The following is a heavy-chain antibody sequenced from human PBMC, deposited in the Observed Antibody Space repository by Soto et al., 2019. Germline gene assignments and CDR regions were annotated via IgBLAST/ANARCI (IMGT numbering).Heavy chain of an antibody. V-gene: IGHV3-30-3*01. CDR2: ISYDGSNK. D-gene: IGHD3-10*01. Sequence: QVQLVESGGGVVQPGRSLRLSCAASGFTFSSYAMHWVRQAPGKGLEWVAVISYDGSNKYYADSVKGRFTISRDNSKNTLYLQMNSLRAEDTAVYYCARGRVEKYYYGSGSYRDAFDIWGQGTMVTVSS. J-gene: IGHJ3*02. CDR1: GFTFSSYA. CDR3: ARGRVEKYYYGSGSYRDAFDI.